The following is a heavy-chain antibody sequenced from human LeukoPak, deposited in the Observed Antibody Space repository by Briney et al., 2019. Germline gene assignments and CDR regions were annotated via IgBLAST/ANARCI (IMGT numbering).Heavy chain of an antibody. CDR1: GFTFSRYW. V-gene: IGHV3-7*01. CDR3: ARDSLPIVVVPRPYYFDY. CDR2: INADGSEA. J-gene: IGHJ4*02. Sequence: GGSLRLSCAASGFTFSRYWMSWVRQAPGKGLEWLVNINADGSEAYYVDLVKGRFTISRDNAKDALYLQMNSLRAEDTAVYYCARDSLPIVVVPRPYYFDYWGQGTLVTVSS. D-gene: IGHD3-22*01.